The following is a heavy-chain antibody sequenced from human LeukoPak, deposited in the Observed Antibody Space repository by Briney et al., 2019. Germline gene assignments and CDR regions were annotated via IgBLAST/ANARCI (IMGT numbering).Heavy chain of an antibody. CDR1: GFTFSTYT. Sequence: GGSLRLSCAASGFTFSTYTMNWVRQAPGQGLEWVSSISSISSHIFYADSVKGRFTISRDNAKNSLYLQMSSLRAEDTAVRYCARGGYSSSWYSTWGQGTLVTVSS. J-gene: IGHJ5*02. D-gene: IGHD6-13*01. CDR3: ARGGYSSSWYST. CDR2: ISSISSHI. V-gene: IGHV3-21*01.